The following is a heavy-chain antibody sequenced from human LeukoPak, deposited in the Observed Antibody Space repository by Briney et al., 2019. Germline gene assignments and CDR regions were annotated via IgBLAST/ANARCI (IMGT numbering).Heavy chain of an antibody. J-gene: IGHJ4*02. CDR2: ISSSSSYI. D-gene: IGHD5-18*01. V-gene: IGHV3-21*01. CDR1: GFTFSSYS. CDR3: AGGNVDTAMVTGY. Sequence: PGGSLRLSCAASGFTFSSYSMNWVRQAPGKGLEWVSSISSSSSYIYYADSVKGRFTISRDNAKNSLYLQMNSLRAEDTAVYYCAGGNVDTAMVTGYWGQGTLVTVSS.